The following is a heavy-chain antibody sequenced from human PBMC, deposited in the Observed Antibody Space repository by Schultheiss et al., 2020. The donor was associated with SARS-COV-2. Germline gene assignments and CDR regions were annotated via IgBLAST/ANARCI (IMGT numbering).Heavy chain of an antibody. CDR1: GFTFSSYG. CDR2: ISYDGSDK. D-gene: IGHD3-16*01. Sequence: GESLKISCAASGFTFSSYGMHWVRQAPGKGLEWVAIISYDGSDKYYADSVKGRFTISRDNAKSSLDLRMNSLRAEDTAVYYCARDKNWAFDYWGQGILVTVSS. J-gene: IGHJ4*02. V-gene: IGHV3-30*12. CDR3: ARDKNWAFDY.